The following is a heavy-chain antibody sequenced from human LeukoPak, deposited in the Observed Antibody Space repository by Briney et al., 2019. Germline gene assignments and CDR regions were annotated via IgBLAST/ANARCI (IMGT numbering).Heavy chain of an antibody. Sequence: GESLKISCKGSGYSFTSYWIGWVRQMPGKGLEWMGIIYPGDSDTRYSPSFQGQVTISADKSISTAYLQWSSLKASDTAMYYCARTIGYCSGGSCPLWAFDIWGQGTMVTVPS. J-gene: IGHJ3*02. CDR2: IYPGDSDT. CDR1: GYSFTSYW. D-gene: IGHD2-15*01. CDR3: ARTIGYCSGGSCPLWAFDI. V-gene: IGHV5-51*01.